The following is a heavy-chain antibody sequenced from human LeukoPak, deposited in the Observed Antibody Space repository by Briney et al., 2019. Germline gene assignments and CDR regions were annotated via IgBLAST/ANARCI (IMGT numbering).Heavy chain of an antibody. CDR3: ARGLAVRDFWSGCYRNHYYYYGMDV. V-gene: IGHV1-8*01. D-gene: IGHD3-3*01. J-gene: IGHJ6*02. CDR1: GYTFTSYD. Sequence: GASVKVSCKASGYTFTSYDINWVRQATGQGLEWMGWMNPNSGNTGYAQKFQGRVTMTRNTSISTAYMELSSLRSEDTAVYYCARGLAVRDFWSGCYRNHYYYYGMDVWGQGTTVTVSS. CDR2: MNPNSGNT.